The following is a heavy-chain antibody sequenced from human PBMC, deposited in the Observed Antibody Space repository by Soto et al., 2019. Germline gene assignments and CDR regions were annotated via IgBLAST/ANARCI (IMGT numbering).Heavy chain of an antibody. CDR2: IIPILTTP. D-gene: IGHD2-8*02. CDR1: GGTFSIYG. V-gene: IGHV1-69*01. Sequence: QVQLVQSGAEVKKTGSSVKVSCKASGGTFSIYGFSWVRQAPGQGPEWIGGIIPILTTPNYAQKFQGRVTIVADESTTTVYMGLSSLKFEDTAVYYCATSVGIAPTGEDGMDVWDQGTSVTVSS. CDR3: ATSVGIAPTGEDGMDV. J-gene: IGHJ6*02.